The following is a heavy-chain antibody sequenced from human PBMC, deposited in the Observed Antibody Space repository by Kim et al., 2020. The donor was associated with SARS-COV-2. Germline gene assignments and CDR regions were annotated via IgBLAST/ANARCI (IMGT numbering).Heavy chain of an antibody. D-gene: IGHD3-22*01. V-gene: IGHV3-66*01. J-gene: IGHJ4*02. CDR3: ASDYYDSSGYYSDY. Sequence: AVSVKGRFTIARDNSKTTLYLQMNSLRAEDTAVYYCASDYYDSSGYYSDYWGQGTLVTVSS.